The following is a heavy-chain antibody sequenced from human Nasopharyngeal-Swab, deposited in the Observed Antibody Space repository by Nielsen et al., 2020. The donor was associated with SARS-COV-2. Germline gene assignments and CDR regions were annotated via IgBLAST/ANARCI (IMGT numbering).Heavy chain of an antibody. D-gene: IGHD3-10*01. V-gene: IGHV1-46*01. CDR1: GYTFTTYY. CDR3: ARTMYFHGYYAMDV. Sequence: ASVKVSCKASGYTFTTYYIHWVRQAPGQGLEWMGIINPSGGGTNYAQKFKGRATMTGDTSTGTVYMELTSLTSEDTAVYYCARTMYFHGYYAMDVWGQGTTVTVSS. J-gene: IGHJ6*02. CDR2: INPSGGGT.